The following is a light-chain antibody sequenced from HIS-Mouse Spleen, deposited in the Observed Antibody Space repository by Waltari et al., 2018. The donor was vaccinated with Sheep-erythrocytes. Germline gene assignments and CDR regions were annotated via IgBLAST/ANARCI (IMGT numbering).Light chain of an antibody. CDR2: DVS. CDR3: CSYAGSSTFHVV. CDR1: SSDVGGYNY. Sequence: QSALTQPRSVSGSPGQSVTISCTGTSSDVGGYNYVSWYQQHPGKAPKLMIYDVSKRPSGVPDRFSGSNSGNTASLTISGLQAEDEADYYCCSYAGSSTFHVVFGGGTKLTVL. J-gene: IGLJ2*01. V-gene: IGLV2-11*01.